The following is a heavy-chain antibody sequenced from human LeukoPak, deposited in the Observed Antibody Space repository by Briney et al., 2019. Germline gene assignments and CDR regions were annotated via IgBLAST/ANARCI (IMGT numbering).Heavy chain of an antibody. CDR3: ARCRGGYGNGHRESWFDP. J-gene: IGHJ5*02. CDR2: IKQDGSET. V-gene: IGHV3-7*01. Sequence: GGSLRLSCAASGFSFDMFRMTWVRQAPGKGLEWVATIKQDGSETHYVDSVKGRFTISRDNARNSVHLQMNSLRVDDTAIYYCARCRGGYGNGHRESWFDPWGQGTLVTVSS. CDR1: GFSFDMFR. D-gene: IGHD2-8*01.